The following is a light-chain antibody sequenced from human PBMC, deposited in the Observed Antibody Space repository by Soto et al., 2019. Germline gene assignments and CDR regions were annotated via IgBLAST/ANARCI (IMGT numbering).Light chain of an antibody. CDR3: QQLNSYPLT. V-gene: IGKV1-9*01. CDR1: QGISSY. CDR2: AAS. Sequence: TQLPQSPSYLSASVVYRVTITCRASQGISSYLAWYQQTPGKAPKLLIYAASTLQSGVPSRFSVSGSGTDFTLTISSLQPEDFATDYCQQLNSYPLTFGGGTKVDIK. J-gene: IGKJ4*01.